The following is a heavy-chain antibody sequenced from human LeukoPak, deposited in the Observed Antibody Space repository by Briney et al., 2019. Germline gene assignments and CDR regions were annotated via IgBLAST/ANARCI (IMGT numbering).Heavy chain of an antibody. J-gene: IGHJ4*02. CDR1: GGSISNYY. Sequence: KPSETLSLTCSVSGGSISNYYWSWLRQPPGKGLEWIGTISYSGSTYYNPSLKSRVTISVDTSQNQFSLRLTSVTAADTAVYYCARVGFGGYSYGYVDFWGQGTLLTVSS. CDR3: ARVGFGGYSYGYVDF. D-gene: IGHD5-18*01. V-gene: IGHV4-39*01. CDR2: ISYSGST.